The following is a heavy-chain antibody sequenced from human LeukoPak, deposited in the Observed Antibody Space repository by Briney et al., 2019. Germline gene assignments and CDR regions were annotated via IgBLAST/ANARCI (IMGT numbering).Heavy chain of an antibody. CDR1: GGSISSSSYY. Sequence: SETLSLTCTVSGGSISSSSYYWGWIRQPPGKGLEWIGSIYYSGSTYYNPSLKSRVTISVDTSKNQFSLKLSSVTAADTAVYYCVREVATTRGFDYWGQGTLVTVSS. D-gene: IGHD5-12*01. V-gene: IGHV4-39*07. J-gene: IGHJ4*02. CDR3: VREVATTRGFDY. CDR2: IYYSGST.